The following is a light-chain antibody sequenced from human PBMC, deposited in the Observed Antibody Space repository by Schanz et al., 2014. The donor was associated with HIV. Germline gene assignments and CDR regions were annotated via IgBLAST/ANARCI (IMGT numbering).Light chain of an antibody. J-gene: IGKJ1*01. CDR2: KAS. V-gene: IGKV1-5*03. Sequence: DIQMTQSPSTLSASVGDRVTITCRASQSITSWLAWYQQKPGKAPKLLIYKASSLESGVPSRFSGSGSGTDFTLTISSLQPEDSAIYFCQQSYRTPWTFGQGTKLEIK. CDR3: QQSYRTPWT. CDR1: QSITSW.